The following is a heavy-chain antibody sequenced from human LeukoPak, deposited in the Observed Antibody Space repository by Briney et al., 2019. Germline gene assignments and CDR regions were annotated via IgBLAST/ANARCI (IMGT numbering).Heavy chain of an antibody. Sequence: GGSLRLSCAASGFTFGSYWMHWVRQAPGKGLVWVSRINTDGGSTTYADSVKGRFTISRDNAKNTLYLQMNSLRAEDTAVYYCATLTAVAGTSFDYWGQGTLVTVSS. J-gene: IGHJ4*02. CDR2: INTDGGST. CDR1: GFTFGSYW. D-gene: IGHD6-19*01. CDR3: ATLTAVAGTSFDY. V-gene: IGHV3-74*01.